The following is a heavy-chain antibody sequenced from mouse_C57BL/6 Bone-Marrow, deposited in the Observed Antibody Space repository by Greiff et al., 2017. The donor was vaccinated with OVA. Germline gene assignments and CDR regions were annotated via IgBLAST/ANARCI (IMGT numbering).Heavy chain of an antibody. V-gene: IGHV1-59*01. CDR1: GYTFTSYW. Sequence: QVQLQQPGAELVRPGTSVKLSCKASGYTFTSYWMHWVKQRPGQGLEWIGVIDPSDSYTNYNQKFKGKATLTVDTSSSTAYMQLRSLTSEDSAVYYCARLDGYFDYWGQGTTLTVSS. CDR3: ARLDGYFDY. CDR2: IDPSDSYT. J-gene: IGHJ2*01. D-gene: IGHD2-3*01.